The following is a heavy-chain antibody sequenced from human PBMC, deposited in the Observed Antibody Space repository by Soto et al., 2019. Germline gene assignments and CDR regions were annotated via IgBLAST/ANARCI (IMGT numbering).Heavy chain of an antibody. CDR1: GYTFTSYD. Sequence: QVQLVQSGAEVKKPGASVKVSCKTSGYTFTSYDINWVRQATGQGLGWMGWMNANSGNTGYAQKLQGRVTLTRNTAISTANMELSSLRSQDTAVYYCVKTAVASSGWGQGTLVTVSS. J-gene: IGHJ4*02. CDR3: VKTAVASSG. CDR2: MNANSGNT. D-gene: IGHD3-22*01. V-gene: IGHV1-8*01.